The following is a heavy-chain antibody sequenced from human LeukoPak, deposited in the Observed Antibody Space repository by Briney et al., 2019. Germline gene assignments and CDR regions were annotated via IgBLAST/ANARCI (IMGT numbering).Heavy chain of an antibody. CDR1: GGSFSGYY. CDR2: INHSGST. Sequence: SETLSLTCAVYGGSFSGYYWSWIYQPPGKGLEWIGEINHSGSTNYNPSLKSRVTISVDTSKNQFSLKLSSVTAADTAVYYCARGPRDHTIAPPHFDYWGQGTLVTVSS. J-gene: IGHJ4*02. D-gene: IGHD6-13*01. V-gene: IGHV4-34*01. CDR3: ARGPRDHTIAPPHFDY.